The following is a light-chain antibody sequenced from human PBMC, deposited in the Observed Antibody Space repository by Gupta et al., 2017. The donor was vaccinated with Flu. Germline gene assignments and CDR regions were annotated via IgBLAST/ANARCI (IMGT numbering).Light chain of an antibody. CDR2: KAS. J-gene: IGKJ1*01. V-gene: IGKV1-5*03. Sequence: DIQMTQSPSTLSASLGDRVTITCRASQSISSWLAWYQQKPGKAPKLLIYKASSLESGVPLRFSGSGSGTEFTLTIISLQPDDFATYYCRHENSSPWTFGQRTKVEIK. CDR3: RHENSSPWT. CDR1: QSISSW.